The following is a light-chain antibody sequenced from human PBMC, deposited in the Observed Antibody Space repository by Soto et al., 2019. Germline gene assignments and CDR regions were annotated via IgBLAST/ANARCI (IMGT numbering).Light chain of an antibody. CDR1: QSVSSSY. CDR2: GAS. J-gene: IGKJ1*01. CDR3: QQYGSSRT. V-gene: IGKV3-20*01. Sequence: EIVLTQSPGTLSLSPGERATLSCRASQSVSSSYLVWYQQKPGQAPRLLIYGASSRATGIPDRFSGSGSGTDFTLTISRLEPGDFAVYYCQQYGSSRTFGQGTKVEIK.